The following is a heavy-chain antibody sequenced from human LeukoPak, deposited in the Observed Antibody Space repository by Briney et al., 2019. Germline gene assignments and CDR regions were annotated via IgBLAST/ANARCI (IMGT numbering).Heavy chain of an antibody. D-gene: IGHD2-15*01. J-gene: IGHJ3*02. CDR1: GGSISSYF. CDR2: IYTRGST. V-gene: IGHV4-4*07. CDR3: ARGRYCSADICSGGDAFDI. Sequence: PSETLSLTCTVSGGSISSYFWSWLRQPPGKRLEWIGRIYTRGSTNYNPSLKSRVTMSVDTSKNQFSLKLSSVTAADTAVYYCARGRYCSADICSGGDAFDIWGQGTMVSVSS.